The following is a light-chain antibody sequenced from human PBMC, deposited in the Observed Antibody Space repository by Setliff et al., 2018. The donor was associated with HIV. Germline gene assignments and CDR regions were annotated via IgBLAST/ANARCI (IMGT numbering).Light chain of an antibody. J-gene: IGLJ1*01. CDR2: DVS. Sequence: QSALAQPASVSWSPGQSITISCTGTSSDIGGYNYVSWYQQHPGKAPKLMIYDVSNRPSGVSDRFSGSKSGNTASLTISGLQAEDEADYYCCSYTTSITYVFGTGTKVTVL. V-gene: IGLV2-14*03. CDR1: SSDIGGYNY. CDR3: CSYTTSITYV.